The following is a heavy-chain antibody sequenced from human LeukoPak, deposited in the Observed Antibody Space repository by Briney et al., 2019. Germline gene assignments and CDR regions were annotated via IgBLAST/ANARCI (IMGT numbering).Heavy chain of an antibody. CDR3: ARDAYYYDSSGSY. V-gene: IGHV3-48*03. D-gene: IGHD3-22*01. CDR2: ISTSGSSI. J-gene: IGHJ4*02. Sequence: GGSLRLSCAASVFTFSLYAMNWVRQTPGKGLEWVSYISTSGSSIYYADSVQGRFTISRDNAKNSLYLQMTSLRAEGAAVYYCARDAYYYDSSGSYWGQGTLVTVSS. CDR1: VFTFSLYA.